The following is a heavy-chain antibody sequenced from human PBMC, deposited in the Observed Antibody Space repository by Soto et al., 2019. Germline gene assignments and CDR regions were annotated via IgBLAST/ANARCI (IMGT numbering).Heavy chain of an antibody. V-gene: IGHV1-2*04. CDR1: GYTFTGYY. CDR2: INPNSGGT. D-gene: IGHD1-26*01. Sequence: QVQLVQSGAEVKKPGASVKVSCKASGYTFTGYYMHWERQAPGQGLEWMGWINPNSGGTNYAQKFQGWVTMTRDTSICTAYMELSRLRSDDTAVYYCAREHGIVGATTYYFDYWGQGTLVTVSS. CDR3: AREHGIVGATTYYFDY. J-gene: IGHJ4*02.